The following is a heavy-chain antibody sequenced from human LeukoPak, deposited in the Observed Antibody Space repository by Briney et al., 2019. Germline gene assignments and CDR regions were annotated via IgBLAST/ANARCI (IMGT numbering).Heavy chain of an antibody. CDR2: IYYSGST. CDR3: ARAGGYCSTTSCPFNYFYYYMDV. J-gene: IGHJ6*03. D-gene: IGHD2-2*01. V-gene: IGHV4-59*01. CDR1: GGSISSYY. Sequence: SGTLSLTCTVSGGSISSYYWSWIRQPPGKGLEWIGYIYYSGSTNYNPSLKSRVTISVDTSKNQFSLKLSSVTAADTAVYYCARAGGYCSTTSCPFNYFYYYMDVWGKGTTVTVSS.